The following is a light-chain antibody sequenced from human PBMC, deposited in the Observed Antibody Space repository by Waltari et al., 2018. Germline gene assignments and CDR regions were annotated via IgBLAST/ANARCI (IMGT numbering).Light chain of an antibody. CDR1: QRVSRA. Sequence: EIVLTQSPGTLSLSPGERATLSCRASQRVSRALTWYQQHPGQAPRLLIYVASNRATGIPDRFSGIGSGTDFSLIISRLEPEDFAVYYCQHYVSLPVTFGQGTKVEIK. J-gene: IGKJ1*01. V-gene: IGKV3-20*01. CDR2: VAS. CDR3: QHYVSLPVT.